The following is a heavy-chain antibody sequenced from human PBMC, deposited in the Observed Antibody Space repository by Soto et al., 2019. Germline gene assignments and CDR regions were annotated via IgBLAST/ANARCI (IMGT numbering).Heavy chain of an antibody. Sequence: SETLSLTCTVSGGSISSSSFYWGWIRQPPGKGLEWIGSIYYSGSTYYNPSLKSRVTISVDTSNNQFSLKLSSVTAADTAVHYCARQSIGDIVVVPAAIGGSYCYNCGMDVWGQGTTVTVSS. J-gene: IGHJ6*02. D-gene: IGHD2-2*02. CDR3: ARQSIGDIVVVPAAIGGSYCYNCGMDV. V-gene: IGHV4-39*01. CDR1: GGSISSSSFY. CDR2: IYYSGST.